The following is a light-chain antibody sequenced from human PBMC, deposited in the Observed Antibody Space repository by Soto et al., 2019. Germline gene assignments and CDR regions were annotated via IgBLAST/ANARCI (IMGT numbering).Light chain of an antibody. CDR1: QSIGNY. CDR2: GVS. J-gene: IGKJ1*01. Sequence: IQMTQSPSSLSASVGDRVIITCRASQSIGNYVHWYQQKAGKAPNLLIYGVSNLQSGVPSRFSGSGSGTDFTLTISSLQPEDFATYFCQQSYTIPAFGQGTKVEIK. V-gene: IGKV1-39*01. CDR3: QQSYTIPA.